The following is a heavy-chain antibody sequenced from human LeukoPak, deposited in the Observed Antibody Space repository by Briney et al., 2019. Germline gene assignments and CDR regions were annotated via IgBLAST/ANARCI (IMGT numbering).Heavy chain of an antibody. CDR3: ARYYCSGGNCYGDY. CDR2: IYYTGST. CDR1: GGXINNYY. V-gene: IGHV4-59*08. Sequence: PSETLSLTCTVSGGXINNYYWSWIRQPPGKGLEWIAYIYYTGSTNYNPSLKSRVTISVDTSKNQFSLKLSSVTAADTALYYCARYYCSGGNCYGDYWGQGTLVTVSS. J-gene: IGHJ4*02. D-gene: IGHD2-15*01.